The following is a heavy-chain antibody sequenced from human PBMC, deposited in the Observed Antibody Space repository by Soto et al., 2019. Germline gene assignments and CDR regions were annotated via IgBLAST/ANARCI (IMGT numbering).Heavy chain of an antibody. D-gene: IGHD2-15*01. CDR3: ARDKAPLQLGGNYYYILDV. CDR2: IMPVFRTP. CDR1: GGTFSNSA. V-gene: IGHV1-69*12. J-gene: IGHJ6*02. Sequence: QVQLDQSGAEVKKPGSSVKLSCKASGGTFSNSAISWVRQAPGQGLEWMGGIMPVFRTPDYAQKFQGRVTITADESTTTAYMELSGLKPDDTAVYYCARDKAPLQLGGNYYYILDVWGQGTTVTVSS.